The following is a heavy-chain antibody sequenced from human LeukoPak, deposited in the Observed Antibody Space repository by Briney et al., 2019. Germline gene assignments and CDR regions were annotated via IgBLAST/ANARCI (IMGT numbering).Heavy chain of an antibody. CDR1: GYTFTSYD. CDR2: MNPNSGNT. Sequence: ASVKVSCKAPGYTFTSYDINWVRQATGQGLEWMGWMNPNSGNTGYAQKFQGRVTITRNTSISTAYMELSSLRSEDTAVYYCARGGSYDLIAFDIWGQGAMVTVSS. CDR3: ARGGSYDLIAFDI. V-gene: IGHV1-8*03. J-gene: IGHJ3*02. D-gene: IGHD1-26*01.